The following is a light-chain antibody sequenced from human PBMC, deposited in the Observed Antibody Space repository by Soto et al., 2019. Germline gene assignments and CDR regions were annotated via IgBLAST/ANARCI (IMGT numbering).Light chain of an antibody. Sequence: DIQLTPTPSTFSASVGDEVTITCRASQTISRWLAWYQQKPGRAPKLLIYDASTLESGVPSRFSGSGSETEFTLTISRLQPDDVATYFCHSRAFGQGTRLEIK. CDR3: HSRA. V-gene: IGKV1-5*01. CDR1: QTISRW. CDR2: DAS. J-gene: IGKJ5*01.